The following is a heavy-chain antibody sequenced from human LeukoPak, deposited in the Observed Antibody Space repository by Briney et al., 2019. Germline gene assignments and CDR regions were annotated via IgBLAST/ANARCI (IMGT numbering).Heavy chain of an antibody. J-gene: IGHJ4*02. CDR3: AKGYYYGSGSYQAAPYDY. Sequence: GGSLRLSCAASGFTFSSYGMHWVRQAPGKGLEWVAVISYDGSNKYYADSVKGRFTISRDNSKNTLYLQMNSLRAEDTAVYYCAKGYYYGSGSYQAAPYDYWGQGTLVTVSS. V-gene: IGHV3-30*18. D-gene: IGHD3-10*01. CDR2: ISYDGSNK. CDR1: GFTFSSYG.